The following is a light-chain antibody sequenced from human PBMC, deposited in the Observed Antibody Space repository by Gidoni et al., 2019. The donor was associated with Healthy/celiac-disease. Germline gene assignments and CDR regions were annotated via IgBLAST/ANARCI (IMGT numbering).Light chain of an antibody. CDR2: DVS. Sequence: QSALTQPASVSGSPGQSITISCTGTSSDVGGYHYVSWYQQHPGKAPKLMIYDVSNRPSGVSNRFSGSKSVNTASLTISGLQAEDEADYYCSSYTSSSTLDVFGTGTKVTVL. CDR1: SSDVGGYHY. V-gene: IGLV2-14*01. J-gene: IGLJ1*01. CDR3: SSYTSSSTLDV.